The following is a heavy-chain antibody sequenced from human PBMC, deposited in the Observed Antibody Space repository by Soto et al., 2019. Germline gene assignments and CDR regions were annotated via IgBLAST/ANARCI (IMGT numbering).Heavy chain of an antibody. CDR1: GFSFSTSGVG. CDR3: SHRPGYCSSNSCYGTWFDP. Sequence: QITLKESGPTLVKPTQTLTLTCTFSGFSFSTSGVGVGWIRQPPGKALEWLALIYWDDDKHYSPSLRTRLTITKYTSKYHVVLTLTNMDPVDTATYYCSHRPGYCSSNSCYGTWFDPWGQGTLVTVSS. V-gene: IGHV2-5*02. J-gene: IGHJ5*02. D-gene: IGHD2-2*01. CDR2: IYWDDDK.